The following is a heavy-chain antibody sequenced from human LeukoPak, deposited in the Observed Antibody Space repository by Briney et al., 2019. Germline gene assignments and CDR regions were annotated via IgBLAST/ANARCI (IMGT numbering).Heavy chain of an antibody. V-gene: IGHV4-59*10. J-gene: IGHJ4*02. CDR1: GGSFSGYY. D-gene: IGHD2-15*01. CDR2: IYTSGST. Sequence: PSETLSLTCAVYGGSFSGYYWSWIRQPAGKGLEWIGRIYTSGSTNYNPSLKSRVTMSVDTSKNQFSLKLSSVTAADTAVYYCARGACSGGSCYPRPFDYWGQGTLVTVSS. CDR3: ARGACSGGSCYPRPFDY.